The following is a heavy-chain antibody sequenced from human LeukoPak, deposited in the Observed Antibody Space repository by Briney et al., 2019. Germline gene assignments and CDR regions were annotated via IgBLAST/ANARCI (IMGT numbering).Heavy chain of an antibody. CDR2: IYYSGST. D-gene: IGHD3-10*01. J-gene: IGHJ4*02. CDR1: GGSFSSYY. V-gene: IGHV4-59*01. CDR3: ARHLDYYGSGIYEY. Sequence: SETLSLTCTVSGGSFSSYYWSWIRQPPGKGLEWIGYIYYSGSTNYNPSLKSRVTISVDTSKNQFSLKLSSVTAADTAVYYCARHLDYYGSGIYEYWGQGTLVTVSS.